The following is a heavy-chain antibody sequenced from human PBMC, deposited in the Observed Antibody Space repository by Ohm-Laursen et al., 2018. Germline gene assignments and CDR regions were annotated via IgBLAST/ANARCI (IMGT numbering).Heavy chain of an antibody. CDR1: GFTFDDYA. CDR3: AKPVAGNYYAPFDY. V-gene: IGHV3-9*01. CDR2: ISWNSGGI. J-gene: IGHJ4*02. D-gene: IGHD1-26*01. Sequence: SSLRLSCAASGFTFDDYAMHWVRQAPGKGLEWVSGISWNSGGIGYADSVKGRFTISRDNAKNSLYLQMNSLRAEDTALYYCAKPVAGNYYAPFDYWGQGTLVTVSS.